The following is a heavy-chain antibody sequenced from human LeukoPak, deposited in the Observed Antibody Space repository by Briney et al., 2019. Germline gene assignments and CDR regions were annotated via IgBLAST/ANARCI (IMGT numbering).Heavy chain of an antibody. CDR2: IKEDGSAR. D-gene: IGHD5-24*01. Sequence: GGSLRLSCAASGFTFSNYWMSWVRQSPEKGLEWVANIKEDGSARYYVDSVKGRFTISRDNPKNSLYLQMGSLRADDTAMYYCARDPRDDHNSLDYWGQGTQVTVSS. CDR1: GFTFSNYW. V-gene: IGHV3-7*03. J-gene: IGHJ4*02. CDR3: ARDPRDDHNSLDY.